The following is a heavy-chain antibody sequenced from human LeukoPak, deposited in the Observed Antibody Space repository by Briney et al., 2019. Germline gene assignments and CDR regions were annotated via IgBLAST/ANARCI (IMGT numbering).Heavy chain of an antibody. D-gene: IGHD3-22*01. CDR3: ARSKKWYYYDSSGRYPSVRFDY. J-gene: IGHJ4*02. Sequence: SETLSLTCSVSGVSISSYYWSWIRQPPGKGLEWIGEINHSGSTNYNPSLKSRVTISVDTSKNQFSLKLSSVTAADTAVYYCARSKKWYYYDSSGRYPSVRFDYWGQGTLVTVSS. CDR2: INHSGST. V-gene: IGHV4-34*01. CDR1: GVSISSYY.